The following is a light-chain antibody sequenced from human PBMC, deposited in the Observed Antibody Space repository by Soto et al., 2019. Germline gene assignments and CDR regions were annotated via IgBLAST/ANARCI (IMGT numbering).Light chain of an antibody. J-gene: IGLJ1*01. CDR3: SSYAHGSIYV. Sequence: QSALTQPASVSGSPGQSITISCTGSSSDFGAYNYVSWYLQHPGKAPKLLIYGVGNRPSGVSARFSGSKSGDTASLTISGLQAEDEADYYCSSYAHGSIYVFGTGTKVTVL. CDR1: SSDFGAYNY. CDR2: GVG. V-gene: IGLV2-14*01.